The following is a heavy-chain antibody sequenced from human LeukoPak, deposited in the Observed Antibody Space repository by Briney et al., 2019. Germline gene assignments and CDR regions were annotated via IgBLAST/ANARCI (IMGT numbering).Heavy chain of an antibody. CDR2: INHSGST. J-gene: IGHJ4*02. V-gene: IGHV4-34*01. D-gene: IGHD5-18*01. CDR1: GGSFSGYY. Sequence: SETLSLTCAVYGGSFSGYYWSWIRQPPGKGLEWIGEINHSGSTNYNPSLKSRVTISVDTSKNQFSLKLSSVTAADTAVYYCARGRGGGYSYGSWGQGTLVTVSS. CDR3: ARGRGGGYSYGS.